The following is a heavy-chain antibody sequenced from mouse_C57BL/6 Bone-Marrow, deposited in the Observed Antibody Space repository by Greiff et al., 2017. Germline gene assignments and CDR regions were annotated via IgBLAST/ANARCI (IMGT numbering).Heavy chain of an antibody. V-gene: IGHV5-4*01. J-gene: IGHJ4*01. CDR1: GFTFSSYA. CDR3: AREGIRGNYYAMDY. Sequence: EVHLVESGGGLVKPGGSLKLSCAASGFTFSSYAMSWVRQTPEKRLEWVATISDGGSYTYYPDNVKGRFTISRDNAKNNLYLQMSHLKSEDTAMYYCAREGIRGNYYAMDYWGQGTSVTVSS. CDR2: ISDGGSYT. D-gene: IGHD1-3*01.